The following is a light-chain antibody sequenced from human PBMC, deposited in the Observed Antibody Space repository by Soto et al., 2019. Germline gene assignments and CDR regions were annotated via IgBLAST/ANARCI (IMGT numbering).Light chain of an antibody. Sequence: QSALTQPASVSGSPGQSITISCTGTSPNVGVYKLVSWYQQHPGKAPKLIIYEGSKRPSGVPDRFSGSKSGTSASLAISGLRSEDEADYYCAAWDDSLSAYVVFGGGTKLTVL. CDR2: EGS. CDR1: SPNVGVYKL. V-gene: IGLV2-14*02. J-gene: IGLJ2*01. CDR3: AAWDDSLSAYVV.